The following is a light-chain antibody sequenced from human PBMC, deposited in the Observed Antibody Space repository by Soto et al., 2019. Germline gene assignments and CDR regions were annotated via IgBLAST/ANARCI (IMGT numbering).Light chain of an antibody. CDR3: QQYGGSPRIT. CDR2: GAS. V-gene: IGKV3-20*01. CDR1: QSVTSNF. J-gene: IGKJ5*01. Sequence: EIMLTQSPGTLSLSPGERATLSCSASQSVTSNFLAWYQLKPGQPPRLLIYGASTRATGIPARFSGSGSGTDFTLIINRLEPEDVAIYYCQQYGGSPRITLGQGTRLEIK.